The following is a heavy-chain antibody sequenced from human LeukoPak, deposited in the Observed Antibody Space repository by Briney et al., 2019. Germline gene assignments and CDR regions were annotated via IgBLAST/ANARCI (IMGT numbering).Heavy chain of an antibody. CDR1: GDSVSSNNGA. J-gene: IGHJ4*02. D-gene: IGHD6-19*01. Sequence: SQTLSLTCAISGDSVSSNNGAWNWIRQSPSRGLEWLGRTYYRSKWYDDYAESMKGRITISQDTSKNQFSLHVYSVIPEDTAGYYGAREEGPSGWYTFDYWGRGTLATAS. CDR3: AREEGPSGWYTFDY. CDR2: TYYRSKWYD. V-gene: IGHV6-1*01.